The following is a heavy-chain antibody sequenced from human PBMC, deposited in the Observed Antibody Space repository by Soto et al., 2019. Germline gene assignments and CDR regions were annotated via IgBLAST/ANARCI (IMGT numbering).Heavy chain of an antibody. D-gene: IGHD6-19*01. J-gene: IGHJ2*01. Sequence: QVQLQQRGAGLLKPSETLSLTCVVFGGSFSSYYWSWIRQPPGKGLEWIGEINHRGNTNYNPSLKSRVSMSVDTSKNQFSLKLTSVTAADTALYYCARAVPGARLVDWYFDLWGPGTQVTVSS. CDR3: ARAVPGARLVDWYFDL. CDR2: INHRGNT. V-gene: IGHV4-34*02. CDR1: GGSFSSYY.